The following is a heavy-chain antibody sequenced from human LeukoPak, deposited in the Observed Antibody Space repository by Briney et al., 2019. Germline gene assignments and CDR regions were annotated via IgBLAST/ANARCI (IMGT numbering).Heavy chain of an antibody. D-gene: IGHD2-2*02. Sequence: GESLKISCQGSGYSFSDYWIGWVRQMPGTGLEWMGIIYPGDSDTRYSPSFQGQVTMSADKSISTAYLQWSSLKASDTAMYFCAGHSFDTVDAFDVWGQGTIVTVSA. CDR3: AGHSFDTVDAFDV. V-gene: IGHV5-51*01. CDR1: GYSFSDYW. J-gene: IGHJ3*01. CDR2: IYPGDSDT.